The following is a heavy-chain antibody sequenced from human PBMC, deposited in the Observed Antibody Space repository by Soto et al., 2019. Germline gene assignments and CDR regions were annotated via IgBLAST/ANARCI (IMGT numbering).Heavy chain of an antibody. CDR2: IYYSGST. J-gene: IGHJ5*02. CDR1: GGSISSGGYY. V-gene: IGHV4-31*03. CDR3: ARSHPLAAAAPGWFDP. Sequence: NPSETLSLTCTFSGGSISSGGYYWSWIRQHPGKGLEWIGYIYYSGSTYYNPSLKSRVTISVDTSKNQFSLKLSSVTAADTAVYYCARSHPLAAAAPGWFDPWGQGTLVTVSS. D-gene: IGHD6-13*01.